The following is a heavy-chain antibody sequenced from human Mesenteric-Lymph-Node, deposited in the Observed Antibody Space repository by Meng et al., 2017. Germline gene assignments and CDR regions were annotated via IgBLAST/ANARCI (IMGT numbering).Heavy chain of an antibody. D-gene: IGHD3-10*01. CDR3: ARGYAGWFGELHFDY. CDR2: INPNSGGT. V-gene: IGHV1-2*06. Sequence: GGSLRLSCAASGFLFSCYGMHWVRQAPGQGLEWMGRINPNSGGTNYAQKFQGRVTMTRDTSISTAYMELSRLRSDDTAVYYCARGYAGWFGELHFDYWGQGTLVTVSS. J-gene: IGHJ4*02. CDR1: GFLFSCYG.